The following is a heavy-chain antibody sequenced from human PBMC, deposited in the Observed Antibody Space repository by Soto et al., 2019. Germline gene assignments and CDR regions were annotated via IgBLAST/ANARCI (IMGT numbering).Heavy chain of an antibody. J-gene: IGHJ6*02. Sequence: PGGSLRLSCAASGFTFSSYWMSWVRQAPGKGLEWVANIKQDGSEKYYVDSVKGRFTISRDNAKNSLYLQMNSLRVEDTAVYYCVSVCNNSGGNSKWRNGVYGMDVWGQGTTVTVSS. CDR2: IKQDGSEK. CDR3: VSVCNNSGGNSKWRNGVYGMDV. CDR1: GFTFSSYW. D-gene: IGHD1-1*01. V-gene: IGHV3-7*05.